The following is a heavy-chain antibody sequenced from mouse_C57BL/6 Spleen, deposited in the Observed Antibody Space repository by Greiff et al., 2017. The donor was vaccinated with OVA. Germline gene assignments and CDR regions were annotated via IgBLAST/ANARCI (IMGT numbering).Heavy chain of an antibody. CDR2: INYDGSST. D-gene: IGHD1-1*01. V-gene: IGHV5-16*01. Sequence: EVQVVESEGGLVQPGSSMKLSCTASGFTFSDYYMAWVRQVPEKGLEWVANINYDGSSTYSLDSLKSRFIISRDNATNILYLQMSSLKSEDTATYYCARDRYYGSSLYYYAMDYWGQGTSVTVSS. CDR1: GFTFSDYY. CDR3: ARDRYYGSSLYYYAMDY. J-gene: IGHJ4*01.